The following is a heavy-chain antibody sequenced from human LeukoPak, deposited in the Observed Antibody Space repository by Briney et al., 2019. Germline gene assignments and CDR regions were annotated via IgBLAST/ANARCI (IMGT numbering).Heavy chain of an antibody. CDR2: IDYEGGTT. CDR1: GFTFSSHW. J-gene: IGHJ4*02. Sequence: GGSLRLSCVASGFTFSSHWMHWVRQVPGKGLVWVSRIDYEGGTTDYADSVEGRFTISRDNARNTLYLQMNSLGVDDTAVYYCARDHGRGSTDYFGYWGQGTLVTVSS. V-gene: IGHV3-74*01. CDR3: ARDHGRGSTDYFGY. D-gene: IGHD3-10*01.